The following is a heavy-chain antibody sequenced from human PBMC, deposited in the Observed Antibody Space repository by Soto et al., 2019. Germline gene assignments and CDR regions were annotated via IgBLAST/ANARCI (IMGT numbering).Heavy chain of an antibody. V-gene: IGHV1-24*01. CDR3: ARVVGYCSSTSCYRFFDY. D-gene: IGHD2-2*02. CDR2: FDPEDGET. Sequence: ASVKVSCKVSGYTLTELSMHWVRQAPGKGLEWMGGFDPEDGETIYAQKFQGRVTMTEDTSTDTAYMELRSLRSDDTAVYYCARVVGYCSSTSCYRFFDYWGQGTLVTVSS. J-gene: IGHJ4*02. CDR1: GYTLTELS.